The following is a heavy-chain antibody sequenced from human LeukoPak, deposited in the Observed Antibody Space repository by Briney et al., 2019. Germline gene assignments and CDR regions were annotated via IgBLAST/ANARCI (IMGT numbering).Heavy chain of an antibody. CDR2: INPNSGGT. V-gene: IGHV1-2*02. D-gene: IGHD3-9*01. Sequence: ASVKVSCKAAGYTFTGYYMHLVRQAPGQGLEWMGWINPNSGGTNYAQKFQGRVTMTRDTSISTAYMELSRLRSDDTAVYYCARDYGVPTNFDWLLYLFDYWGQGTLVTVSS. J-gene: IGHJ4*02. CDR1: GYTFTGYY. CDR3: ARDYGVPTNFDWLLYLFDY.